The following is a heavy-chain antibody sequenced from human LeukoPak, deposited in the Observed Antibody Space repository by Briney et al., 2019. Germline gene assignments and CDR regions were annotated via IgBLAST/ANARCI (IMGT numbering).Heavy chain of an antibody. CDR3: ARDFGAAATYYYYMDV. D-gene: IGHD2-2*01. CDR1: GYTFTGYY. V-gene: IGHV1-2*02. CDR2: INPNSGGT. J-gene: IGHJ6*03. Sequence: GASVKVSCKASGYTFTGYYMHWVRQAPGQGLEWMGWINPNSGGTNYAQKFQGRVTMTRDTSISTAYMELSRLRSDDTAVYYCARDFGAAATYYYYMDVWGKGTTVTVS.